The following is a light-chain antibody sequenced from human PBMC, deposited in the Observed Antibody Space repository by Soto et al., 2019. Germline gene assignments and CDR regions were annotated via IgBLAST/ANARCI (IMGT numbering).Light chain of an antibody. Sequence: EIQMTQKQSSLSASVGARVTITCRASQSISSYLNWYQQKPGKAPKVRIYAASSLQSGVPSRLSGSGSGTDFTLTISSLQPEDFATYYCQQSYSTPHFGQGTRLEIK. CDR3: QQSYSTPH. V-gene: IGKV1-39*01. CDR1: QSISSY. CDR2: AAS. J-gene: IGKJ5*01.